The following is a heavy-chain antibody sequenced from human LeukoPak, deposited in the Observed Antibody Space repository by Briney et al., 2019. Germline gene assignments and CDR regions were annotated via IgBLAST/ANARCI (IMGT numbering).Heavy chain of an antibody. Sequence: ASVKVSCKASGYTFTCYYLHWVRQAPGQGLEWMGIINPSGGSTNYAQKFQGRVTMTRDTSTSTVYMELSSLRSDDTAVYYCATGSRVFAFDIWGQGTMVTVSS. V-gene: IGHV1-46*01. J-gene: IGHJ3*02. CDR3: ATGSRVFAFDI. CDR2: INPSGGST. D-gene: IGHD6-25*01. CDR1: GYTFTCYY.